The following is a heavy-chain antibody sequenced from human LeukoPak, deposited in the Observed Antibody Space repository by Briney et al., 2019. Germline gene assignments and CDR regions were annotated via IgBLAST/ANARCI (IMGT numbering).Heavy chain of an antibody. CDR3: ARDVYYYDSSAYYYFDY. Sequence: GASVKVSCWASGYTFTNYGMTWVRQAPGQGLEWMGWISAYNGNTNYAQKFQGRVTMTTDTSTSTAYMELRSLRSDDTAVYYCARDVYYYDSSAYYYFDYWGQGTLVAVSS. J-gene: IGHJ4*02. V-gene: IGHV1-18*01. CDR2: ISAYNGNT. D-gene: IGHD3-22*01. CDR1: GYTFTNYG.